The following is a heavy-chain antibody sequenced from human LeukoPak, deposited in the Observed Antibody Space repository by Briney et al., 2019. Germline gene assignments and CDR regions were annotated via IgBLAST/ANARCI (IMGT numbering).Heavy chain of an antibody. CDR3: ARARSRYCSGGSCYWVGMDV. J-gene: IGHJ6*02. V-gene: IGHV4-59*01. D-gene: IGHD2-15*01. CDR1: GGSISSYY. CDR2: IYYIGST. Sequence: SETLSLTCTVSGGSISSYYWSWIRQPPGKGLEWIGYIYYIGSTNYNPSLKSRVTISVDTSKNQFSLKLSSVTAADTAVYYCARARSRYCSGGSCYWVGMDVWGQGTTVTVSS.